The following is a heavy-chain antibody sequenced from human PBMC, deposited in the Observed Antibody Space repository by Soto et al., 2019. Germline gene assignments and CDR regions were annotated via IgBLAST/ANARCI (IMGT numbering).Heavy chain of an antibody. Sequence: ASVKVSCKASGYTFTSYDINWVRQATGQGLEWMGWMNPNSGNTGYAQKFQGRVTMTRNTSISTAYMELSSLRCEDTAVYYCARAFPRYCSSTSCLRFDPWGQGTLVTVSS. J-gene: IGHJ5*02. CDR2: MNPNSGNT. V-gene: IGHV1-8*01. CDR1: GYTFTSYD. CDR3: ARAFPRYCSSTSCLRFDP. D-gene: IGHD2-2*01.